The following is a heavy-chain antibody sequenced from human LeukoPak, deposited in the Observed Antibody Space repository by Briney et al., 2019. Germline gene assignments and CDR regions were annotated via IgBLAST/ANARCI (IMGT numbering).Heavy chain of an antibody. V-gene: IGHV1-46*01. CDR3: AVIQLNKNWFDP. CDR2: INPSGGST. Sequence: ASVKVSCKASGYTFTSYYMHWVRQAPGQGPEWMGIINPSGGSTSYAQKFQGRVTMTRDTSTSTVYMELSSLRSEDTAVYYCAVIQLNKNWFDPWGQGTLVTVSS. CDR1: GYTFTSYY. J-gene: IGHJ5*02. D-gene: IGHD5-18*01.